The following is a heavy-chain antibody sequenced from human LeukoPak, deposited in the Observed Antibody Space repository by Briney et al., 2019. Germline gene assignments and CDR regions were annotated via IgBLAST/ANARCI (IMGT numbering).Heavy chain of an antibody. D-gene: IGHD6-19*01. CDR2: IYHSGST. CDR3: AREQWLVPRYFDL. J-gene: IGHJ2*01. CDR1: GYSISSGYY. V-gene: IGHV4-38-2*02. Sequence: SETLSLTCTVSGYSISSGYYWGWIRQPPGKGLEWIGSIYHSGSTYYNPSLKSRVTISVDTSKNQFSLKLSSVTAADTAVYYCAREQWLVPRYFDLWGRGTLVTVSS.